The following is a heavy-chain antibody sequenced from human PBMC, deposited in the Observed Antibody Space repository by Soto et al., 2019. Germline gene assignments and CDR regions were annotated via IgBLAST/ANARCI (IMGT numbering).Heavy chain of an antibody. CDR3: ARDYRRRYGMDV. J-gene: IGHJ6*02. Sequence: PSETLSLTCTVSGGSISSSSYYWGWVRQPPGKGLEWIGAISYSGSTYHNPSLQSRVTISVDTSKNQFSLNLSSVSAADTAVYYCARDYRRRYGMDVWGQGTTVTVSS. CDR2: ISYSGST. V-gene: IGHV4-39*07. CDR1: GGSISSSSYY.